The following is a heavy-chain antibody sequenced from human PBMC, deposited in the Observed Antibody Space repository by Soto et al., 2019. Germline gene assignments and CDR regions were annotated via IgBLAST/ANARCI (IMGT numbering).Heavy chain of an antibody. CDR3: ASDRHHSGFED. V-gene: IGHV1-69*01. CDR1: GGSFSNYA. J-gene: IGHJ4*02. Sequence: QVHLVQSGAEVKKPGSSVRVSRKASGGSFSNYAVTWVRQAPGQRLEWMGGITPMFVIANYAQKFQGRVTLTADESTGTAYMELSSLRSDDTATYYCASDRHHSGFEDWGQGTLVTVSS. CDR2: ITPMFVIA.